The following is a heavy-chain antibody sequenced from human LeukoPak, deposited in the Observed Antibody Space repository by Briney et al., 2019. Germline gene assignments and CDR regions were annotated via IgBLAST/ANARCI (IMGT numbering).Heavy chain of an antibody. J-gene: IGHJ4*02. D-gene: IGHD4-17*01. CDR1: GFTFSSYW. Sequence: QPGGSLRLSCAASGFTFSSYWMSWVRQAPGKGLEWVANIKQDGSEKYYVDSVKGRFTISRDNAKNSLYLQMNSLRAEDTAVYYCARDSDYGDVTATSHFDYWGQGTLVTVSS. V-gene: IGHV3-7*01. CDR3: ARDSDYGDVTATSHFDY. CDR2: IKQDGSEK.